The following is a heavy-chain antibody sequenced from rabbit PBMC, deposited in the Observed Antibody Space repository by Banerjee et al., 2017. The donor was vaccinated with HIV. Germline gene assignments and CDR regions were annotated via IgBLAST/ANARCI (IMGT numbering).Heavy chain of an antibody. Sequence: QSLEESGGDLVKPGASLTLTCTASGFSFSSSYWICWVRQAPGKGLEWIACISGNSESAYYATWAKGRFTISKTSSTTVTLQMTSLTAADTATYFCARGTNSAGYNIYLWGQGTLVTVS. CDR3: ARGTNSAGYNIYL. V-gene: IGHV1S40*01. J-gene: IGHJ6*01. CDR2: ISGNSESA. D-gene: IGHD1-1*01. CDR1: GFSFSSSYW.